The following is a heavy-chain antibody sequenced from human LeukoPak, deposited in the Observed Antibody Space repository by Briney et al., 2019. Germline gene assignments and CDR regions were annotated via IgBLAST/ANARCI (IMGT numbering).Heavy chain of an antibody. Sequence: SETLSLTCAVSGGSISSSNWWSWVSQPPGKGLEWIGEIYHSGRTNYNPSLKSRVTISVDKSKNQFSLKLSSVTAADTAVYYCAKSNGYGLVDIWGQGTMVTVSS. CDR3: AKSNGYGLVDI. CDR2: IYHSGRT. V-gene: IGHV4-4*02. J-gene: IGHJ3*02. CDR1: GGSISSSNW. D-gene: IGHD3-10*01.